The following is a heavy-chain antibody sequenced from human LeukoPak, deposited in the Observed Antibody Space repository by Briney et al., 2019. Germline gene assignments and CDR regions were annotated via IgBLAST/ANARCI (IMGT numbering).Heavy chain of an antibody. J-gene: IGHJ2*01. CDR2: INHSGST. CDR1: GGSFSGYY. Sequence: SETLSLTCAVYGGSFSGYYWSWIRQPPGKGLEWIGEINHSGSTNYNPSLKSRVTTSVDTSKNQFSLKLSSVTAADTAVYYCAAYYYDSSGHWYFDLWGRGTLVTVSS. D-gene: IGHD3-22*01. CDR3: AAYYYDSSGHWYFDL. V-gene: IGHV4-34*01.